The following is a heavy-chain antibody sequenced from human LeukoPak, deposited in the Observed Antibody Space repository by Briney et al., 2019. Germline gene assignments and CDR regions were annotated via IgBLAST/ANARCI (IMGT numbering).Heavy chain of an antibody. V-gene: IGHV4-59*13. D-gene: IGHD3-22*01. CDR1: GGSISSYY. CDR2: IYYSGST. Sequence: PSETLSLACTVSGGSISSYYWSWIRQPPGRGLEWIGYIYYSGSTNYNPPLKSRVTISVDTSKNQFSLKLSSVTAADTAVYYCARATAGLNRYYYDSSGYYMDPWGQGTLVTVSS. CDR3: ARATAGLNRYYYDSSGYYMDP. J-gene: IGHJ5*02.